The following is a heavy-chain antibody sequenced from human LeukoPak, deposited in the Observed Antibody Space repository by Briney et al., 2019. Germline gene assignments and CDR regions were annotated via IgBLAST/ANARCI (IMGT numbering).Heavy chain of an antibody. CDR1: GFTFSSYE. V-gene: IGHV3-48*03. J-gene: IGHJ3*02. Sequence: GGSLRLSCAASGFTFSSYEMNWVRQAPGKGLEWVSYISSSAGTIYYTDSVKGRFTISRDNAKNSLYLQMNSLRAEDTAVYYCARDSITMTAFDIWGQGTMVTVSS. CDR3: ARDSITMTAFDI. CDR2: ISSSAGTI. D-gene: IGHD3-22*01.